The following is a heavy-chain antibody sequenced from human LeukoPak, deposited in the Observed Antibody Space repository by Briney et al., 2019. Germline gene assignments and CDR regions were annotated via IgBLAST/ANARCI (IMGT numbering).Heavy chain of an antibody. CDR1: GFTFSTYD. CDR2: ISIAGDT. D-gene: IGHD3-10*01. Sequence: GGSLRLSRAASGFTFSTYDMHWVRQATGKGLEWVSSISIAGDTYYSGSVKGRFTISRENAKNSLYLQMNSLRAGDTAICYCARGLAGGLDPWGQGTLVTVSS. J-gene: IGHJ5*02. CDR3: ARGLAGGLDP. V-gene: IGHV3-13*04.